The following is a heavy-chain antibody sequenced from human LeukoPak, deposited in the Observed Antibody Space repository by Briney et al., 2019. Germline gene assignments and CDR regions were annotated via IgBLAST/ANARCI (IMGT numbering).Heavy chain of an antibody. V-gene: IGHV4-34*01. CDR1: GGSFSGYY. CDR2: INHSGST. J-gene: IGHJ4*02. CDR3: ARPGTRF. D-gene: IGHD1-1*01. Sequence: SETLSLTCAVYGGSFSGYYWSWIRQPPGKGLEWIGEINHSGSTNYNPSLKGRVTISVDTSKNQFSLKLSSVTAADTAVYYCARPGTRFWGQGTLVTVSS.